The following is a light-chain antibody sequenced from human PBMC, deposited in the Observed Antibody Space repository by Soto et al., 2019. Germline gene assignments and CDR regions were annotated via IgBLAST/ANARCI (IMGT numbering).Light chain of an antibody. CDR3: QQRGNWPLIT. J-gene: IGKJ5*01. V-gene: IGKV3-11*01. CDR1: QSFSSY. Sequence: EIVLTQSPATLSLSPGERATLSCRASQSFSSYLACYQQKPGEAPRHLINDASNRATGIPARFSGSGSGTDFTLTISSLEPEDFAVYYCQQRGNWPLITFGQGTRLEI. CDR2: DAS.